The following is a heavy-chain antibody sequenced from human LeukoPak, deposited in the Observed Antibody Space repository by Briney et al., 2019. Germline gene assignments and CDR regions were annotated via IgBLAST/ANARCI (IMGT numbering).Heavy chain of an antibody. CDR1: GFTFSSYG. V-gene: IGHV3-30*02. CDR3: ARGLTTVTNHDY. CDR2: IRYDGSNK. D-gene: IGHD4-11*01. J-gene: IGHJ4*02. Sequence: GGSLRLSCAASGFTFSSYGMHWVRQAPGKGLEWVAFIRYDGSNKYYADSVKGRFTISRDNSKNTLYLQMNSLRAEDTAVYYCARGLTTVTNHDYWGQGTLVTVSS.